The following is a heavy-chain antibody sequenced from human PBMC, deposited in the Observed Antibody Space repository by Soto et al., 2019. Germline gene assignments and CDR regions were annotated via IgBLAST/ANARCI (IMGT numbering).Heavy chain of an antibody. Sequence: ASVKVSCKASGYTFTNYAIHWVRQAPGQRLEWVGWINAGNGNTKHSQKLQGRVTITRDTSASTAYMELSSLRSEDTAVYYCAREGCTNGICYDNAFDIWGQGTFVTVSS. D-gene: IGHD2-8*01. CDR1: GYTFTNYA. CDR3: AREGCTNGICYDNAFDI. CDR2: INAGNGNT. V-gene: IGHV1-3*01. J-gene: IGHJ3*02.